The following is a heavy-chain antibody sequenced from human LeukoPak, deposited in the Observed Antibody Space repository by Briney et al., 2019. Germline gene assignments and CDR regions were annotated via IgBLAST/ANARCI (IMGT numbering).Heavy chain of an antibody. CDR2: IYSGGST. J-gene: IGHJ6*03. D-gene: IGHD3-3*01. CDR1: GFTVSSNY. CDR3: ARSPYYDFWSGSGYMDV. V-gene: IGHV3-53*01. Sequence: GRSLRLSCAASGFTVSSNYMSWVRQAPGKGLEWVSVIYSGGSTYYADSVKGRFTISRDNSKNTLYLQMNSLRAEDTAVYYCARSPYYDFWSGSGYMDVWGKGTTVTVSS.